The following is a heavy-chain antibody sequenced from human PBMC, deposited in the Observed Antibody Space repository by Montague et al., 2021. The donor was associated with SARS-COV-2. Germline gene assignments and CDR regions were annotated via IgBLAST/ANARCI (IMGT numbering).Heavy chain of an antibody. CDR1: GGSFSGYY. J-gene: IGHJ4*02. V-gene: IGHV4-34*01. CDR2: INHSGST. CDR3: ARRGGGRSDLAY. D-gene: IGHD1-26*01. Sequence: SETLSLTCAVYGGSFSGYYWSWIRQPPGKGLEWIGEINHSGSTKYNPSLKSRVSMSVDKPWNQFSLGLTSVTAADTAIYYCARRGGGRSDLAYWGQGTLVTVSS.